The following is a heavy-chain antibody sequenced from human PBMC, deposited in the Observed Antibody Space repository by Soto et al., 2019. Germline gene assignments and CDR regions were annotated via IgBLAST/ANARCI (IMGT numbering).Heavy chain of an antibody. D-gene: IGHD3-3*01. CDR3: ATDKTITIFGVVPEGAFDS. V-gene: IGHV1-24*01. CDR1: GYTLTELS. CDR2: FDPEDGET. Sequence: ASVKVSCKVSGYTLTELSMHWVRQAPGKGLEWMGGFDPEDGETIYAQKFQGRVTMTEDTSTDTAYMELSSLRSEDTAVYYCATDKTITIFGVVPEGAFDSWGQGTMVTV. J-gene: IGHJ3*02.